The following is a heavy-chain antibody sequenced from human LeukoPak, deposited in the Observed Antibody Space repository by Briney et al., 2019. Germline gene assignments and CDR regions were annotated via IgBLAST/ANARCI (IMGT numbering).Heavy chain of an antibody. J-gene: IGHJ4*02. CDR1: GFSLSTSGVG. Sequence: SGPTLVKPTQPLTLTCTFSGFSLSTSGVGVGWIRQPPGKALEWLAFINSNDERRYTPSLKSRLTITKDTSKNQVVLTMTNMDPVDTATYYCAHRRSGMATISFDSWGQGTLVTVSS. V-gene: IGHV2-5*01. D-gene: IGHD5-24*01. CDR3: AHRRSGMATISFDS. CDR2: INSNDER.